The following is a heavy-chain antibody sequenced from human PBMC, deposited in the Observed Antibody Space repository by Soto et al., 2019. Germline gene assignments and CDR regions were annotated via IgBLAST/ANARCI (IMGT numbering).Heavy chain of an antibody. CDR2: INPNSGGT. V-gene: IGHV1-2*04. CDR1: GYTFTGYY. J-gene: IGHJ5*02. Sequence: ASVKVSCKASGYTFTGYYMHWVRQAPGLGLEWMGWINPNSGGTNYAQKFQGWVTMTRDTSISTAYMELSRLRSDDTAVYYCARNGFGESNALNWFDPWGQGTLVTVS. D-gene: IGHD3-10*01. CDR3: ARNGFGESNALNWFDP.